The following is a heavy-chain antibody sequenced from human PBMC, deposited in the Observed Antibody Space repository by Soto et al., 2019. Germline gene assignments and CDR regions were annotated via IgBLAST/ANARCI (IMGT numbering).Heavy chain of an antibody. Sequence: HLQLQESGPGLVKPSETLSLTCTVSDDSIGRRHYFWGWIRQLPGKGLEWIGNIFYGGNTHYNPSLKSRVTVALDTSTNNFSLRVSSVTAAEAAVYYCAGHHYSGDSSDAFGDWGPGAPVIVSS. CDR1: DDSIGRRHYF. D-gene: IGHD6-19*01. V-gene: IGHV4-39*01. CDR3: AGHHYSGDSSDAFGD. CDR2: IFYGGNT. J-gene: IGHJ4*02.